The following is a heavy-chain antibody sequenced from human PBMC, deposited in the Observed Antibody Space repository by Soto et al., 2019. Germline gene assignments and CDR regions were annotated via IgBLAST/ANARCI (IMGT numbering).Heavy chain of an antibody. CDR3: ARGGSSMGD. D-gene: IGHD3-10*01. V-gene: IGHV3-7*05. J-gene: IGHJ4*02. CDR2: VNLDGSRK. Sequence: EVQLVESGGGLVLPGGSLRLSCEASGFTFSNSWMTWVRQAPGRGLEWVANVNLDGSRKYYVDSVKGRFTISRDNAKNSLYLQMDSLRAEDTALYCCARGGSSMGDWGQGTLVTVSS. CDR1: GFTFSNSW.